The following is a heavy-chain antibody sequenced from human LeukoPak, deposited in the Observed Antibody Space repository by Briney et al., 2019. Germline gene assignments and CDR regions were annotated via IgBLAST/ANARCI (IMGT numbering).Heavy chain of an antibody. Sequence: GRSLRLSCAASGFTFSSYGMHWVRQAPGKGLEWVAVISYDGSNKYYADSVKGRFTISRDNSKNTLYLQMNSLRVEDTAVYYCAKDLVLRYFDWAFDYWGQGTLVTVSS. CDR1: GFTFSSYG. CDR3: AKDLVLRYFDWAFDY. CDR2: ISYDGSNK. V-gene: IGHV3-30*18. J-gene: IGHJ4*02. D-gene: IGHD3-9*01.